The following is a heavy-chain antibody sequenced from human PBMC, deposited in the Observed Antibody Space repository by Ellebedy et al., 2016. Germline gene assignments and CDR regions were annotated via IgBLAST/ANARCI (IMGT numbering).Heavy chain of an antibody. CDR3: ARDVGDYLYYYYYSMDV. CDR2: IVFSGTAT. J-gene: IGHJ6*02. V-gene: IGHV3-21*01. D-gene: IGHD4-17*01. CDR1: GFTFNIAG. Sequence: GESLKISXAASGFTFNIAGMTWVRQAPGKGLEWVATIVFSGTATYYSDSVKGRFIISRDNAKNSLFLQMNSLGADDTAVYYCARDVGDYLYYYYYSMDVWGQGTTVTVSS.